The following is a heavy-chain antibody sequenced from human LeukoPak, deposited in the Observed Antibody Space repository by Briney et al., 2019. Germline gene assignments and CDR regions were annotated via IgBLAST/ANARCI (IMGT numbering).Heavy chain of an antibody. CDR2: IYYSGSS. J-gene: IGHJ4*02. D-gene: IGHD2-15*01. Sequence: PSETLSLTCTVSGVSISGYYWSWIRQPPGKGLEWIGYIYYSGSSNYNPSLKSRVTISVDTSKNQSSLKLSSVTAADTAVYYCARYHCSTSTCYYFDYWGQGTLVTVSS. CDR3: ARYHCSTSTCYYFDY. V-gene: IGHV4-59*08. CDR1: GVSISGYY.